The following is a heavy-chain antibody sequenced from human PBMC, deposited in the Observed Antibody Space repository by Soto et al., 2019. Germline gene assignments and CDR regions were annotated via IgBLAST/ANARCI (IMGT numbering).Heavy chain of an antibody. D-gene: IGHD3-22*01. CDR3: AAPSVDSSGYFRGIGAFDI. CDR1: GVSISSGGYY. Sequence: QVQLQESGPGLVKPSQTLSLTCTVSGVSISSGGYYWSWIRQHPGKGLEWIGYIYYSGSTYYNPSLKRRFTISVDTSKNPFSLKLSSVTAADTAVYYCAAPSVDSSGYFRGIGAFDIWGQGTMVTVSS. CDR2: IYYSGST. V-gene: IGHV4-31*03. J-gene: IGHJ3*02.